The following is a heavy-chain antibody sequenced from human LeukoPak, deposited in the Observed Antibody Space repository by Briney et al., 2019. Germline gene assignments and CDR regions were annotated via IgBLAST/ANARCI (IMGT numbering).Heavy chain of an antibody. CDR3: ARGRADSSSWYWVDWYFDL. CDR2: IYHSGIT. V-gene: IGHV4-30-2*01. D-gene: IGHD6-13*01. CDR1: GGSISSGGHY. J-gene: IGHJ2*01. Sequence: PSQTLSLTCSVSGGSISSGGHYWSWIRQPPGKGLEWIGYIYHSGITSYNPSLKSRVTISVDRSKNQFSLKLSSVTAADTAVYYCARGRADSSSWYWVDWYFDLWGRGTLVTVSS.